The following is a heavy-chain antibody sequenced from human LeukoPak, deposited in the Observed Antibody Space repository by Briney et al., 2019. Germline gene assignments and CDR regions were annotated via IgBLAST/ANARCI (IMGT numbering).Heavy chain of an antibody. Sequence: GRSLRLSCAASGFSFGNYYMNWVRQAPGKGLDWVANIKQDGSENNYVDSVKGRFTISRDNAKNSLYQLINRLTVEDTAVSYCATYCSADGCSSLGGYWGQGTLVTVSS. J-gene: IGHJ4*02. CDR1: GFSFGNYY. D-gene: IGHD2-15*01. CDR3: ATYCSADGCSSLGGY. CDR2: IKQDGSEN. V-gene: IGHV3-7*01.